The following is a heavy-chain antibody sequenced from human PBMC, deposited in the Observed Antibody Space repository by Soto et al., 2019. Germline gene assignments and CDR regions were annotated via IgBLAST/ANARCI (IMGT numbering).Heavy chain of an antibody. CDR2: IYYSGST. Sequence: SETLSLTCTVSGGSVSSGSYYWSWIRQPPGKGLEWIGYIYYSGSTNYNPSLKSRVTISVDTSKNQFSLKLSSVTAADTAVYYCARVNSVDYDILTSLIIDYWGQGTLVTV. V-gene: IGHV4-61*01. D-gene: IGHD3-9*01. CDR1: GGSVSSGSYY. CDR3: ARVNSVDYDILTSLIIDY. J-gene: IGHJ4*02.